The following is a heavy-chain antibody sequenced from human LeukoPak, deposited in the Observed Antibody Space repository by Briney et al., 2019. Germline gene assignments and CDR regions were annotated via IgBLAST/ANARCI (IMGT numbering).Heavy chain of an antibody. J-gene: IGHJ4*02. V-gene: IGHV5-51*01. D-gene: IGHD1-7*01. Sequence: GESLKISCKGSGYSFTTHWIAWVRQMPGKGLECIGIIYPGDSDTRYNPSFQGQVTISADKSITTAYLQWSSLRASDTAVYYCARQGTRWSPPFDCWGQGALVTVSS. CDR2: IYPGDSDT. CDR3: ARQGTRWSPPFDC. CDR1: GYSFTTHW.